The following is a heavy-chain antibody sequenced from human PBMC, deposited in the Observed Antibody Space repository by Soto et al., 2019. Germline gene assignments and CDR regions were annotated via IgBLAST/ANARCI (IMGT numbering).Heavy chain of an antibody. CDR3: ARAGLADGSDY. CDR2: IYYSGST. J-gene: IGHJ4*02. V-gene: IGHV4-61*01. D-gene: IGHD5-12*01. CDR1: GGSVSSGSYY. Sequence: QVQLQESGPGLVKPSETLSLTCTVSGGSVSSGSYYWSWIRQPPGKGLEWIGYIYYSGSTKYNPSLKSRVTISVDTSKNQFSLKLSSVTAADTAVYYCARAGLADGSDYWGQGTLVTVSS.